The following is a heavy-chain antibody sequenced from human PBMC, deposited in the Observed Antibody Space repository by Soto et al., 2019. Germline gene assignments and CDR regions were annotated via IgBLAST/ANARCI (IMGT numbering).Heavy chain of an antibody. CDR1: GFTFSSYS. J-gene: IGHJ6*03. Sequence: EVQLVESGGGLVKPGESLRLSSAGSGFTFSSYSFNWVRQAPGKGLEWLASVSNGGSYTYYADSVKGRFTISRDNAANSAFLQMNSLRGEDTAVYYCSRDWDHMDVWGNGTTVTVS. V-gene: IGHV3-21*01. D-gene: IGHD1-26*01. CDR3: SRDWDHMDV. CDR2: VSNGGSYT.